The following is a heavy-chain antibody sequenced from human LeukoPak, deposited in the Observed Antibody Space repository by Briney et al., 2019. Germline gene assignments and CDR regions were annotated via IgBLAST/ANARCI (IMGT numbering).Heavy chain of an antibody. V-gene: IGHV3-23*01. Sequence: GGSLRLSCAASGFTFSNYAMSWVRQAPGKGLEWVSGISGSGGSTYYADSVKGRFTISRDNSKNTVYLQMNGLRAEDTAVYYCARVRDYVWAFDIWGQGTMVTVSS. D-gene: IGHD3-16*01. CDR2: ISGSGGST. J-gene: IGHJ3*02. CDR1: GFTFSNYA. CDR3: ARVRDYVWAFDI.